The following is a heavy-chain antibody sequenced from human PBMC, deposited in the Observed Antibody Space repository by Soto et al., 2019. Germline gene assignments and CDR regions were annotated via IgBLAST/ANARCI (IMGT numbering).Heavy chain of an antibody. CDR2: MNPNSGNT. V-gene: IGHV1-8*01. J-gene: IGHJ6*02. D-gene: IGHD3-3*01. Sequence: ASVKVSCKASGDTFTSYDINWVRQANGQGLEWMGWMNPNSGNTGYAQKFQGRVTMTRNTSISTAYMELSSLRSEDTAVYYCARCITIFGVVITDYYYGMDVWG. CDR1: GDTFTSYD. CDR3: ARCITIFGVVITDYYYGMDV.